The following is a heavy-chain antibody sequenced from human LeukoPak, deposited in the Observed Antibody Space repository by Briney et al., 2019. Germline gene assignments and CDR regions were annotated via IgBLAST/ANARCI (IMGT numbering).Heavy chain of an antibody. V-gene: IGHV4-31*03. Sequence: SETLSLTCTVSGGSISSGGYYWSWIRQHPGKGLEWIGYIYYSGSTYYNPSLKSRVTISVDTSKNQFSLKLSSVTAADTAVYYCARHPPPYDFWSAPGAFDIWGQGTMVTVSS. D-gene: IGHD3-3*01. CDR1: GGSISSGGYY. CDR2: IYYSGST. J-gene: IGHJ3*02. CDR3: ARHPPPYDFWSAPGAFDI.